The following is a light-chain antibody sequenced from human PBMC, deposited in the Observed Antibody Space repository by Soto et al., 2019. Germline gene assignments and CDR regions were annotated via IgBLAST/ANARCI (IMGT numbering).Light chain of an antibody. CDR1: QSVSTY. CDR3: QQYNNWPSWT. Sequence: ERVMTQSPATLSVSPGDRATLSCRASQSVSTYLAWYHQKPGQHPRRLIYGASTRATGIPARFSGSGSGTEFTLTISSLQPEDFGVYYCQQYNNWPSWTFGQGTKVEIK. CDR2: GAS. V-gene: IGKV3-15*01. J-gene: IGKJ1*01.